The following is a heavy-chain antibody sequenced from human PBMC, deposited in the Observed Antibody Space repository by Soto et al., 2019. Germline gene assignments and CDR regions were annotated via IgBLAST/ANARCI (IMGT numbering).Heavy chain of an antibody. J-gene: IGHJ5*02. V-gene: IGHV3-21*01. CDR3: ARDVVPATNWFDP. CDR1: VLTFSSYS. CDR2: ISSSSSYI. Sequence: GGSLRLSCAASVLTFSSYSMNWVRQAPGKGLEWVSSISSSSSYIYYADSVKGRFTISRDNAKNSLYLQMNSLRAEDTAVYYCARDVVPATNWFDPWGQGTLVTVSS. D-gene: IGHD2-2*01.